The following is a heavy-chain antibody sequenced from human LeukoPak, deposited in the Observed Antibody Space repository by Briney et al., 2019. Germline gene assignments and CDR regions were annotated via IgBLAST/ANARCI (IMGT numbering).Heavy chain of an antibody. CDR3: AKGAYDYIEMGYFDY. CDR1: GFSISSSA. V-gene: IGHV3-23*01. J-gene: IGHJ4*02. D-gene: IGHD5-12*01. Sequence: GGSLRLSCAASGFSISSSAMSWVRQAPGKGLEWVSLIIASSGSTFYADSAKGRFTISRDNSKNTLFLQMNSLRAEDTAVYYCAKGAYDYIEMGYFDYWGQGTLVTVSS. CDR2: IIASSGST.